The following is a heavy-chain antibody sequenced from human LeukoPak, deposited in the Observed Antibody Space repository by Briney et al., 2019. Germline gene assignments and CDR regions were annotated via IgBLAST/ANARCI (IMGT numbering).Heavy chain of an antibody. V-gene: IGHV3-66*01. D-gene: IGHD3-22*01. J-gene: IGHJ4*02. Sequence: PGGSLRLSCAASGFTVSSNYMSWVRQAPGKGLEWVSVIYSGGSTYYADSVKGRFTISRGNSKNTLYLQMNSLRAEDTAVYYCARAPREWLLPLLDWGQGTLVTVSS. CDR3: ARAPREWLLPLLD. CDR2: IYSGGST. CDR1: GFTVSSNY.